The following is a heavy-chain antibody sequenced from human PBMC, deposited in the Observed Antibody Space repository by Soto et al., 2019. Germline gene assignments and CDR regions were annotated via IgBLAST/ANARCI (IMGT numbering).Heavy chain of an antibody. J-gene: IGHJ5*02. CDR2: IYYSGST. CDR1: GGSISSYY. V-gene: IGHV4-59*01. Sequence: SETLSLTCTVSGGSISSYYWSWIRQPPGKGLEWIGYIYYSGSTNYNPSLKSRVTVSVDTSKNQFSLKLSSVTAAETAVYYCARGGDYVGDYGSWFDTWGQGTLVTVSS. CDR3: ARGGDYVGDYGSWFDT. D-gene: IGHD4-17*01.